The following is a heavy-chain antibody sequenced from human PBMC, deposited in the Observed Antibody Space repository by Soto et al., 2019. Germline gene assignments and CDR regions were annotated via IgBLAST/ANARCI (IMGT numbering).Heavy chain of an antibody. CDR2: ISGSGGST. J-gene: IGHJ4*02. D-gene: IGHD6-19*01. CDR3: AKRPVAGTREVDY. CDR1: GFTFSSYA. Sequence: GGSLRLSCAASGFTFSSYAMSWVRQAPGKGLEWVSAISGSGGSTYYADSVKGRFTISRDNSKNTLYIQMNSLGAEDTAVYYCAKRPVAGTREVDYWGQGIMVTVSS. V-gene: IGHV3-23*01.